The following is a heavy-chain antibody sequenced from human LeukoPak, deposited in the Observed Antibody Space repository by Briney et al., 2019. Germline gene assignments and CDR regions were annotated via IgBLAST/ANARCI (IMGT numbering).Heavy chain of an antibody. J-gene: IGHJ4*02. CDR2: KDYSGST. Sequence: SETLSLTCTVSGGSISRYYWSWIRQPPGKGLEWIGYKDYSGSTNYNRSLKSRVTISVDTSKNQFSLKLSSVTAADTAVYYCARVADYYDSSGYYDYWGQGTLVTVSS. V-gene: IGHV4-59*08. D-gene: IGHD3-22*01. CDR3: ARVADYYDSSGYYDY. CDR1: GGSISRYY.